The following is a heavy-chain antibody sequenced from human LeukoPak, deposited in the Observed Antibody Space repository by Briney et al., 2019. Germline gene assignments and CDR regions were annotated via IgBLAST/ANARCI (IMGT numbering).Heavy chain of an antibody. J-gene: IGHJ4*02. CDR1: GFTFSDYY. Sequence: GGSLRLSCAASGFTFSDYYMSWIRQAPGKGLEWVSYISSSGSTIYYADSVKGRLTISRDNAKNSLYLQMNSLRAEDTAVYYCARDLTPGVDGYNFYFDYWGQGTLVTVSS. D-gene: IGHD5-24*01. V-gene: IGHV3-11*01. CDR3: ARDLTPGVDGYNFYFDY. CDR2: ISSSGSTI.